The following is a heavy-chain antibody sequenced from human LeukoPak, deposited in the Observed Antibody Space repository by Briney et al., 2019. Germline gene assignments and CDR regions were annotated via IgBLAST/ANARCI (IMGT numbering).Heavy chain of an antibody. Sequence: PGGSLRLSCAASGLTFSSYAMSWVRLAPGKGLEWVSGVSGRGGSTYYADSVKGRFTISRDNSKNTLYLQMNSLRAEDTAVYYCAKDLDIVATITGNWGQGTLVTVSS. CDR1: GLTFSSYA. J-gene: IGHJ4*02. CDR2: VSGRGGST. V-gene: IGHV3-23*01. CDR3: AKDLDIVATITGN. D-gene: IGHD5-12*01.